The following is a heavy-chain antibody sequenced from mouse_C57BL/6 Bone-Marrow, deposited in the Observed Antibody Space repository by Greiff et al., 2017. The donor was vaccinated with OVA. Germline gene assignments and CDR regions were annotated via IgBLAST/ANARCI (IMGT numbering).Heavy chain of an antibody. V-gene: IGHV1-55*01. CDR2: IYPGSGST. CDR1: GYTFTSYW. CDR3: AREVVTTHYAMDY. Sequence: QVQLQQPGAELVKPGASVKMSCKASGYTFTSYWITWVKQRPGQGLEWIGDIYPGSGSTNYNEKFKSKATLTVDTSSSTAYMQLSSLTSEDSAVYYCAREVVTTHYAMDYWGQGTSVTVSS. D-gene: IGHD2-2*01. J-gene: IGHJ4*01.